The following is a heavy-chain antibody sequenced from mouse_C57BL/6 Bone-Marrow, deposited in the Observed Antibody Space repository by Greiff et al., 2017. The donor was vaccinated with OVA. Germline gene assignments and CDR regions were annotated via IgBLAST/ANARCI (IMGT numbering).Heavy chain of an antibody. V-gene: IGHV1-74*01. CDR2: IHPSDSDT. D-gene: IGHD1-1*01. CDR3: AIGSPTVVESLNAMDY. Sequence: QVQLKQPGAELVKPGASVKVSCKASGYTFTSYWMHWVKQRPGQGLEWIGRIHPSDSDTNYNQKFKGKATLTVDKSSSTAYMQLSSLTSEDSAVYYCAIGSPTVVESLNAMDYWGQGTSVTVSS. J-gene: IGHJ4*01. CDR1: GYTFTSYW.